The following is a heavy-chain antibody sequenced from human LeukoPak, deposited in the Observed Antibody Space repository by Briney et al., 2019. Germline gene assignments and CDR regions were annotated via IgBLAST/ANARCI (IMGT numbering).Heavy chain of an antibody. D-gene: IGHD1-20*01. CDR1: GGTFSSYA. V-gene: IGHV1-69*13. CDR3: ARLTAPRSAADY. CDR2: IIPIFGTA. Sequence: ASVKVSCKASGGTFSSYAISWVRQAPGQGLEWMGGIIPIFGTANYAQKFQGRVTIIADESTSTAYMELSSLRSEDTAVYYCARLTAPRSAADYWGQGTLVTVSS. J-gene: IGHJ4*02.